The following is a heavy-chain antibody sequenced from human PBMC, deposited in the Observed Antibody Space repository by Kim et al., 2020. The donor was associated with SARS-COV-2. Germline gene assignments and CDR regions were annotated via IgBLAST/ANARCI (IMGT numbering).Heavy chain of an antibody. CDR2: IYPGDSDT. CDR1: GYSFTSYW. Sequence: GESLKISCKGSGYSFTSYWIGWVRQMPGKGLEWMGIIYPGDSDTRYSPSFQGQVTISADKSISTAYLQWSSLKASDTAMYYCARSYRVVGIPLGMDVWGQGTTVTVSS. D-gene: IGHD1-26*01. CDR3: ARSYRVVGIPLGMDV. V-gene: IGHV5-51*01. J-gene: IGHJ6*02.